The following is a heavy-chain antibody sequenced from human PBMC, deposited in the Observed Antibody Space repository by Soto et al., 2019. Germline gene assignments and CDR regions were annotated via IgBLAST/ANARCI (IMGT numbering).Heavy chain of an antibody. D-gene: IGHD1-26*01. CDR3: ATHRGSYTHFDL. V-gene: IGHV4-39*01. Sequence: QVQLQESGPGLVKPSETLSLTCSVSGGSISSSGYYWAWIRQPPGKGLEWIGSIYYSGSTYYSPSLKRRGPLSVDTSEIQFSLNLTSVTAADTSIYYCATHRGSYTHFDLWGQGTLVTVSS. CDR1: GGSISSSGYY. CDR2: IYYSGST. J-gene: IGHJ4*02.